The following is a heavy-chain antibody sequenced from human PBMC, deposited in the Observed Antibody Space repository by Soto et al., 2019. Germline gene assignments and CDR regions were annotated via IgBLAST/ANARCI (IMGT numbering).Heavy chain of an antibody. CDR2: IYYSGST. CDR1: GGSISSYY. CDR3: ARGYNFPENFQH. V-gene: IGHV4-59*01. D-gene: IGHD5-18*01. Sequence: SETLCLTCTVSGGSISSYYWSWIRQHPGKGLEWIGYIYYSGSTNYNPSLKSRVTISVDTSKNQFSLKLSSVTAADTAVYYCARGYNFPENFQHWGQGTLVTVSS. J-gene: IGHJ1*01.